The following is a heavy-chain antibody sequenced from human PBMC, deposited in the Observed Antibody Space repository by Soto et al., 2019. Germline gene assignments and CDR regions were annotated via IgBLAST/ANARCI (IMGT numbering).Heavy chain of an antibody. CDR1: GGSISSNKW. CDR3: ARDDHIVVVPTSLGAMDV. CDR2: IYHSGST. V-gene: IGHV4-4*02. J-gene: IGHJ6*02. D-gene: IGHD2-2*01. Sequence: QVQLQESGPGLVKPSETLSLTCAVYGGSISSNKWWSWVRQPPGKGLEWIGEIYHSGSTNYNPSLKSRVTTPLDKSKTQSSLKLTSVTAADSAVYYCARDDHIVVVPTSLGAMDVWGQGTTVTVSS.